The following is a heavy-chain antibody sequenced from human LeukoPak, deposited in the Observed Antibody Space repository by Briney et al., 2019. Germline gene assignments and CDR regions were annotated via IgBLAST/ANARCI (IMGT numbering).Heavy chain of an antibody. CDR2: ISSGSSYT. Sequence: GGSLRLSCAASGFTFSDYYMSWIPQAPGKGRECISYISSGSSYTDYADSVKGRFTISRDNAKNSLYLQMNSLRAEDTAVYYCASRGDSSTRYRNDYWGQGTLVTVSS. CDR3: ASRGDSSTRYRNDY. J-gene: IGHJ4*02. V-gene: IGHV3-11*03. D-gene: IGHD6-13*01. CDR1: GFTFSDYY.